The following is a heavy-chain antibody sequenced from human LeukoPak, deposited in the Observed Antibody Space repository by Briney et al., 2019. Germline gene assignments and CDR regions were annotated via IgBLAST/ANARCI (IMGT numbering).Heavy chain of an antibody. J-gene: IGHJ5*02. D-gene: IGHD5-12*01. V-gene: IGHV1-69*05. CDR1: GGTFSSYA. CDR3: ARARYSGYGQGFNWFDP. CDR2: IIPIFGTA. Sequence: SVKVSCKASGGTFSSYAISWVRQAPGQGLEWMGGIIPIFGTANYAQKFQGRVTITTDESTSTAYMELSSLRSEDTAVYYCARARYSGYGQGFNWFDPWGQGTLVTVSS.